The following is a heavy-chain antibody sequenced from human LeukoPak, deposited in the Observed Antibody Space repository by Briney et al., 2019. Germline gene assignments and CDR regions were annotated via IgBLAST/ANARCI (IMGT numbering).Heavy chain of an antibody. CDR3: AKGSDFDY. Sequence: GGSLRLSCAASRFTLSDHYMTWIRQAPGKGLEWVSSITRSSSDIYYSDSVKGRFTISRDNAKNSLYLQINSLRAEDTAVYYCAKGSDFDYWGQGTLVTVSS. CDR2: ITRSSSDI. V-gene: IGHV3-11*06. CDR1: RFTLSDHY. D-gene: IGHD1-26*01. J-gene: IGHJ4*02.